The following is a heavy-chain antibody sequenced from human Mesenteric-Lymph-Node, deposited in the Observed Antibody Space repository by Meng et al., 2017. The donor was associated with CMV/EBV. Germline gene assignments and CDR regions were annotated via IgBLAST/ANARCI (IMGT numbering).Heavy chain of an antibody. Sequence: GESLKISCAASGFTFSSYSMNWVRQAPGKGLEWVSYISSSSSTIYYADSVKGRFTISRDNAKNSLYLQMNSLRAEDTAVYYCARDYYVSGIGGNYFDYWGQGTLVTVSS. V-gene: IGHV3-48*04. J-gene: IGHJ4*02. CDR1: GFTFSSYS. CDR2: ISSSSSTI. CDR3: ARDYYVSGIGGNYFDY. D-gene: IGHD3-10*01.